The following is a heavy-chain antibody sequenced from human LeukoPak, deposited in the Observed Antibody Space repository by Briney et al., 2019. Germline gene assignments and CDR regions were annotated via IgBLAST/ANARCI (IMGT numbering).Heavy chain of an antibody. J-gene: IGHJ4*02. CDR3: AKVDGPEIDSSGYYEDY. Sequence: TGGSLRLSCAASGFTFSSYAMSWLRQAPGKGLEWVSAISGSGGSTYYADSVKGRFTISRDNSKNTLYLQMNSLRAEDTAVYYCAKVDGPEIDSSGYYEDYWGQGTLVTVSS. CDR1: GFTFSSYA. D-gene: IGHD3-22*01. CDR2: ISGSGGST. V-gene: IGHV3-23*01.